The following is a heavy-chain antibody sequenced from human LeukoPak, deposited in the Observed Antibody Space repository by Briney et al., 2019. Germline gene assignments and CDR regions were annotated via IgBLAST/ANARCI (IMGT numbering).Heavy chain of an antibody. CDR3: ARAGSGRLVFSL. Sequence: SETLSLTCTVSGGAISNYFWGWIRHPPGKGLEWIGYIYDTGSTNYNPSLKSRVTISVDTSKNQFSLRLSSVTAADTAVYYCARAGSGRLVFSLWGQGTLVTVSS. D-gene: IGHD2-21*02. V-gene: IGHV4-59*01. CDR2: IYDTGST. J-gene: IGHJ4*02. CDR1: GGAISNYF.